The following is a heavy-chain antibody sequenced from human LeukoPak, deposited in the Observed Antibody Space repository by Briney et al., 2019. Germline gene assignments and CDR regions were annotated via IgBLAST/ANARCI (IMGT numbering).Heavy chain of an antibody. Sequence: SETLSLTCTVSGGSISSYYWSWIRQPPGKGLEWIGYIYYSGSTNYNPSLKSRVTISVDTSKNQFSLKLSSVTAADTAVYYCARELGDYYGSGSYSWFDPWGQGTLVTVSS. J-gene: IGHJ5*02. D-gene: IGHD3-10*01. CDR1: GGSISSYY. CDR3: ARELGDYYGSGSYSWFDP. V-gene: IGHV4-59*08. CDR2: IYYSGST.